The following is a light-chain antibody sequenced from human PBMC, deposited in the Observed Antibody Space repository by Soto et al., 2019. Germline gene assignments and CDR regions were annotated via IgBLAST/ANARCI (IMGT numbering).Light chain of an antibody. V-gene: IGKV3-20*01. CDR2: DTS. J-gene: IGKJ1*01. Sequence: EIVLTQSPGTLSLSPGERATLSCRASQSVSSRLAWYQQKPGQAPRLLIYDTSSRATGISDRFSGSGSGTDFTLTISRLEPEDFAVYYCQHYGDSRTFGQGTKVEL. CDR3: QHYGDSRT. CDR1: QSVSSR.